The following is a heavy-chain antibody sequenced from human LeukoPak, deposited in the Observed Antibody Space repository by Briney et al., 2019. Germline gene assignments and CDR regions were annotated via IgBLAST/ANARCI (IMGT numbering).Heavy chain of an antibody. Sequence: GGSLRLSCAASGSTFSSYWMSWVRQAPGKGLEWVANIKQDGSEKYYVDSVKGRFTISRDNAKNSLYLQMNSLRAEDTAVYYCARDRPHISGAAGLYYGMDVWGQGTTVTVSS. D-gene: IGHD6-13*01. CDR3: ARDRPHISGAAGLYYGMDV. J-gene: IGHJ6*02. V-gene: IGHV3-7*03. CDR2: IKQDGSEK. CDR1: GSTFSSYW.